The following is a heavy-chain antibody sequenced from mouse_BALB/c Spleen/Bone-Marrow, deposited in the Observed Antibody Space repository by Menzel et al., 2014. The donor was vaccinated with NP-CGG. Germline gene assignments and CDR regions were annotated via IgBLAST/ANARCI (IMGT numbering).Heavy chain of an antibody. Sequence: QVQLKQSGADLAKPGASVKMSCKASGYTFTSYWMHWVKQRPGQGLEWIGYINPSTGYTEYNQKFKDKATLTADKSSSTAYMQLSSLTSEDSAVYYCARSRTGTYFDYWGQGTTLTVSS. J-gene: IGHJ2*01. CDR3: ARSRTGTYFDY. CDR1: GYTFTSYW. CDR2: INPSTGYT. V-gene: IGHV1-7*01. D-gene: IGHD4-1*01.